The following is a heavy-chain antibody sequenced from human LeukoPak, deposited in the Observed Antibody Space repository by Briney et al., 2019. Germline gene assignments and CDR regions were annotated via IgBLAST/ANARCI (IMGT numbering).Heavy chain of an antibody. Sequence: PSETLSLTCAVSGGSISSGGYYWSWIRQHPGKGLEWIGYLYYRGSTFNSPSLNSRVTISIDTSKNQFSLKLSSVTASDTAGDCWARRPRLQGFDYWCQGTLVTVSS. CDR1: GGSISSGGYY. V-gene: IGHV4-31*11. J-gene: IGHJ4*02. CDR3: ARRPRLQGFDY. CDR2: LYYRGST.